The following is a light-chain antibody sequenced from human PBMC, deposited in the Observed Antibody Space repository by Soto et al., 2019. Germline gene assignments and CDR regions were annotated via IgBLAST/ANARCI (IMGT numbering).Light chain of an antibody. CDR2: GAS. CDR3: QQYTGPPTT. J-gene: IGKJ5*01. Sequence: EIVLTCSPGTLSLSPVQRATLSFRASQSVGGSYLAWYQQKPGQAPRLLIYGASTRAAGIPDRFSGSGSGTDFTLTITRLEPEDSAVYFCQQYTGPPTTFGQGTRLEI. CDR1: QSVGGSY. V-gene: IGKV3-20*01.